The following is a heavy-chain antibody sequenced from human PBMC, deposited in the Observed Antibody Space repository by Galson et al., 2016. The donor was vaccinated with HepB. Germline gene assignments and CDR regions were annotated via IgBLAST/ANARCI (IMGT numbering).Heavy chain of an antibody. CDR1: GFASGSHW. D-gene: IGHD4-23*01. V-gene: IGHV3-74*01. CDR2: INSDGTIS. J-gene: IGHJ5*02. CDR3: GRDHSVVLTTAYNWFDP. Sequence: SLRLSCAASGFASGSHWMHWVRQVPGKGLVWVSRINSDGTISNYADSVKGRFTISRGNAKNTLYLQMNSLRVEDTAVYYCGRDHSVVLTTAYNWFDPWGQGTLVTVSS.